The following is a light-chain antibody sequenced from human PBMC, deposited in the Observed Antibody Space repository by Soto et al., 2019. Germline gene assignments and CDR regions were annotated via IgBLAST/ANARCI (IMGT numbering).Light chain of an antibody. Sequence: QSALSLPASVSGSPGQTITISCTGTTSDVGDNKYVSWYQQHPGTAPKLMIYEVSYRPSGVSDRFSGSRSDTAASLTISGLQADDEADYYCSSYTTNKTRVFGGGTKLTVL. CDR1: TSDVGDNKY. V-gene: IGLV2-14*01. CDR2: EVS. J-gene: IGLJ3*02. CDR3: SSYTTNKTRV.